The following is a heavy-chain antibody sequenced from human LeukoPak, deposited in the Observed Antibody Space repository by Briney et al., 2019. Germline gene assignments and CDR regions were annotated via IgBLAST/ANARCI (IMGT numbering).Heavy chain of an antibody. CDR3: ARERDWNSEMAFDI. Sequence: KPSETLSLTCTVSGGSISSGGYYWSWIRQPPGKGLEWIGYIYYSGSTNYNPSLKSRVTISVDTSKNQFSLKLSSVTAADTAVYYCARERDWNSEMAFDIWGQGTMVTVSS. CDR1: GGSISSGGYY. J-gene: IGHJ3*02. V-gene: IGHV4-61*08. CDR2: IYYSGST. D-gene: IGHD1-7*01.